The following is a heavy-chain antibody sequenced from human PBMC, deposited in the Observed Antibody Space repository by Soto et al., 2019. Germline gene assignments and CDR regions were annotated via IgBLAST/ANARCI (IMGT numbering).Heavy chain of an antibody. CDR1: GGSFSGYY. CDR2: INHSGST. D-gene: IGHD3-3*01. J-gene: IGHJ6*02. CDR3: ARVISVGFLEWPPTYGMDV. Sequence: SETLSLTCAVYGGSFSGYYWSWIRQPPGKGLEWIGEINHSGSTNYNPSLKSRVTISVDTSKNQFSLKLSSVTAADTAVYYCARVISVGFLEWPPTYGMDVWGQGTTVTVSS. V-gene: IGHV4-34*01.